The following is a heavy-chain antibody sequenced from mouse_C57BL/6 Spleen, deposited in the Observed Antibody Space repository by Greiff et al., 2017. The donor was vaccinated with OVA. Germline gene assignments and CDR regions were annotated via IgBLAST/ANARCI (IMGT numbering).Heavy chain of an antibody. Sequence: VQLQQSGAELVKPGASVKLSCKASGYTFTSYWMHWVKQRPGQGLEWIGMIHPNSGSTNYNEKFKSKATLTVDKSSSTAYMQLSSLTTEDSAVYYCAKGGITTVVAADYWGQGTTLTVSS. CDR1: GYTFTSYW. CDR3: AKGGITTVVAADY. V-gene: IGHV1-64*01. CDR2: IHPNSGST. J-gene: IGHJ2*01. D-gene: IGHD1-1*01.